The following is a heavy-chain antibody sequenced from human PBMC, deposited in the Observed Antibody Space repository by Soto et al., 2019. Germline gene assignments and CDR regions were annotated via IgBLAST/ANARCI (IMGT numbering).Heavy chain of an antibody. CDR3: AKTANGWFSAFDI. V-gene: IGHV3-23*01. CDR2: ISGSGGTT. CDR1: GFTFSSYA. Sequence: EVQLLESGGGLVQPGGSLRLSCAASGFTFSSYAMSWVRQAPGKGLEWVSAISGSGGTTYYSDSVKGRFTFSTDNSKNTLYMQMNSLRAEDTAVSYCAKTANGWFSAFDIWGQGTMVTVSS. D-gene: IGHD6-19*01. J-gene: IGHJ3*02.